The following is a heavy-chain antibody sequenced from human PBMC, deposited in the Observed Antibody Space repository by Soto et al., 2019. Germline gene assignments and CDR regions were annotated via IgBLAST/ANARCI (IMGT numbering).Heavy chain of an antibody. Sequence: GASVKVSCKASGYTFTSFGISWVRQAPGQGLEWMGWISAYSGNTNYAQNLQGRVTMTTDTSTSTAYMELRSLRSDDSAVYYCARGYCTNGVCYDVHNWCDPRGQGTLVIVSS. CDR1: GYTFTSFG. CDR3: ARGYCTNGVCYDVHNWCDP. V-gene: IGHV1-18*01. CDR2: ISAYSGNT. D-gene: IGHD2-8*01. J-gene: IGHJ5*02.